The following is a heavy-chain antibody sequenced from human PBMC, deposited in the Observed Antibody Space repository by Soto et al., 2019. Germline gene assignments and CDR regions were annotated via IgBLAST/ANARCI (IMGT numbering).Heavy chain of an antibody. CDR3: AKGSPYYYYGMDV. V-gene: IGHV3-30*18. CDR1: GFTFSSYG. Sequence: QVQLVESGGGVVQPGRSLRLSYAASGFTFSSYGMHWVRQAPGKGLEWVAVISYDGSNKYYADSVKGRFTISRDNSKNTLYLQMNSLRAEDTAVYYCAKGSPYYYYGMDVWGQGTTVTVSS. CDR2: ISYDGSNK. J-gene: IGHJ6*02.